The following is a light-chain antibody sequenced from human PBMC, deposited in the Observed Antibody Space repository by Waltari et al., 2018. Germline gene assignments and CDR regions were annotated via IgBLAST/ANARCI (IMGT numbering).Light chain of an antibody. CDR3: QQYYVFPRT. Sequence: DIQMTQSPSSVSASVGDRVTITCRASQDIASWLAWYQHQPGKAPKLLIYAASSLQTGVPSRFSGSGSGTLFTLTISSLQPEDVAVYYCQQYYVFPRTFGPGTKVTIK. CDR1: QDIASW. CDR2: AAS. J-gene: IGKJ1*01. V-gene: IGKV1-12*01.